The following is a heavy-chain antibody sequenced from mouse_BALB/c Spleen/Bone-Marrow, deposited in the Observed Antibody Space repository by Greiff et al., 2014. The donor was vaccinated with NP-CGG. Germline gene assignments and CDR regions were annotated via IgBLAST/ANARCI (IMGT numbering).Heavy chain of an antibody. J-gene: IGHJ3*01. V-gene: IGHV1-9*01. CDR3: ARGYDYASFAY. CDR2: ILPGSGST. CDR1: GYTFSNYW. D-gene: IGHD2-4*01. Sequence: VQLQQSGAELMKPGASVKIPCKAIGYTFSNYWIEWVKQRPGHGLERIGEILPGSGSTHYIEKFKGKATFTADTSSNTAYMQLSSLTSEDSAVYYCARGYDYASFAYWGQGTLVTVSA.